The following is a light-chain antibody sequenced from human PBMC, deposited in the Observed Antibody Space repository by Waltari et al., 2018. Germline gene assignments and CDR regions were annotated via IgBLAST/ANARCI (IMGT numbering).Light chain of an antibody. Sequence: QSALTQPASVSGSPGQSITISCTGTSRDVGDYDWVSWYQQQPGKAPKVVIFDVSYRPSGVSNRVSGSKSGNTASLTISGLQAEDEADYYCTSYTSRHSLVFGTGTKVTVL. J-gene: IGLJ1*01. V-gene: IGLV2-14*03. CDR1: SRDVGDYDW. CDR3: TSYTSRHSLV. CDR2: DVS.